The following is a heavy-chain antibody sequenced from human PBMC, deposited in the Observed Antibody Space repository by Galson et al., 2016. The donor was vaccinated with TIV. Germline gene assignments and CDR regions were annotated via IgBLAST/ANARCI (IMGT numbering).Heavy chain of an antibody. CDR1: GVIVSNNY. D-gene: IGHD4/OR15-4a*01. J-gene: IGHJ4*02. V-gene: IGHV3-53*05. CDR3: ARQNDYLYYFDY. CDR2: IYTNGRT. Sequence: SLRLSCAASGVIVSNNYMSWVRQAPGKGLEWISVIYTNGRTFYADSVKGRLTISRDNSKNTLYLQMNSLRPEDTALYYCARQNDYLYYFDYWGQGTLVTVSS.